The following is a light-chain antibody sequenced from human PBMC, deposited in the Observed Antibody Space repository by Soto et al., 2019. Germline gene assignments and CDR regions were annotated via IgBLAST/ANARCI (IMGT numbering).Light chain of an antibody. CDR1: QSFRGL. V-gene: IGKV3-11*01. CDR2: DVY. Sequence: EVVLTQSPVTLSLSPGERATLSCRASQSFRGLLAWYQRKPGQAPRLLIYDVYNRATGIPPRFSGSGSGTDFTLTISSLEPEDSAVYYCQQRHMLPITFGQGTRLEIK. J-gene: IGKJ5*01. CDR3: QQRHMLPIT.